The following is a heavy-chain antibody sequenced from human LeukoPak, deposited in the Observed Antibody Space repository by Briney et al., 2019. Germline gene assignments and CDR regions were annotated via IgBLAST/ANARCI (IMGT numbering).Heavy chain of an antibody. Sequence: SGGSLRLSRAASGFTFGTCGMNWVRQAPGKGLEWVSGIGSSGTTYYADSVKGRFTVSRDNSKNTLYLQMNSLGAEDTAVYYCAKGTTSGYNDAPDIWGQGTMVTVSS. J-gene: IGHJ3*02. CDR3: AKGTTSGYNDAPDI. CDR1: GFTFGTCG. V-gene: IGHV3-23*01. D-gene: IGHD3-22*01. CDR2: IGSSGTT.